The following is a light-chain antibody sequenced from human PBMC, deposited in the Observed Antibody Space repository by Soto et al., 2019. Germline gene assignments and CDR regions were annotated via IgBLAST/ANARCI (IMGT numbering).Light chain of an antibody. CDR1: QSVSTY. J-gene: IGKJ5*01. V-gene: IGKV3-11*01. Sequence: ELGLTHSPSALSWAGGESAARSWTASQSVSTYLAWYQQKPGQAPRLFIYDASNRATGVPARFSGSGSGTDFTFTISSLEPEDFVVYDGQQRSKWPSTFGQGTRLEIK. CDR2: DAS. CDR3: QQRSKWPST.